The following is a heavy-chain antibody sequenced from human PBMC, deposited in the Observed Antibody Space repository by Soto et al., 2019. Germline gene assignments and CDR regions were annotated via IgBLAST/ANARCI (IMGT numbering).Heavy chain of an antibody. CDR3: ARGGGVGVAGSAAFDM. CDR1: GYPVTAYY. J-gene: IGHJ3*02. D-gene: IGHD3-3*01. Sequence: QLHLVQSGAVVKKPGASVTVSCSASGYPVTAYYMHWVRQAPGRGLEWMGGINPATGAAKYTQTFQGRVTMTRAPSTSTVFMELSGLPSEDTAVFYCARGGGVGVAGSAAFDMWGQGTLVTVSS. V-gene: IGHV1-2*02. CDR2: INPATGAA.